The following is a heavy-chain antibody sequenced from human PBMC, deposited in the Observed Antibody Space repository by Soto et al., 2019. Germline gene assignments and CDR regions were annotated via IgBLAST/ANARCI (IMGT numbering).Heavy chain of an antibody. V-gene: IGHV1-69*06. CDR1: GGTFSSSA. J-gene: IGHJ5*02. CDR3: ARDSFGMVCTYRTCPNWFDP. Sequence: QVHLVQSGAEVRKPGSSVKVSCKASGGTFSSSALSWLRQAPGQGLEWMGGIIPFFGTTYYAQNFQGRVTVTADTSTDTVYMELSSLTSEDTAVYYCARDSFGMVCTYRTCPNWFDPWGQGTLVTVSS. D-gene: IGHD2-8*01. CDR2: IIPFFGTT.